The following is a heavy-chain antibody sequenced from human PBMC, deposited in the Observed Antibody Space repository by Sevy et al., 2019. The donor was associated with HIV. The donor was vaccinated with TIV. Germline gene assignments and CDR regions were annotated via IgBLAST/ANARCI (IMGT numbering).Heavy chain of an antibody. D-gene: IGHD3-16*02. CDR2: ITHSENT. J-gene: IGHJ4*02. CDR3: ARGRYDKYVWGSYRPTYFDY. Sequence: LLQLRRPCPSPALSMVGPSVVTTGSFFRQPPGKGLEWIGEITHSENTNSNPSLKSRVTISVDTSKNQFSLKLTSVTAADTAVYFCARGRYDKYVWGSYRPTYFDYWGQRSLVTVSS. CDR1: VGPSVVTT. V-gene: IGHV4-34*01.